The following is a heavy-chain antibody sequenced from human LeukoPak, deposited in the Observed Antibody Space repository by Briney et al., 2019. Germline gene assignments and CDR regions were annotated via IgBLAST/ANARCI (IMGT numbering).Heavy chain of an antibody. J-gene: IGHJ4*02. V-gene: IGHV4-61*01. CDR3: ARVGGSGWFDY. CDR1: SVNXGLYX. D-gene: IGHD6-19*01. Sequence: SVNXGLYXWSWIRQSPGKGLEWIGRIYYSGSTDCNTSLKSRVTISVDTSKNQFSLKLNSVTAADTAVYFCARVGGSGWFDYWGQGTLVTVSS. CDR2: IYYSGST.